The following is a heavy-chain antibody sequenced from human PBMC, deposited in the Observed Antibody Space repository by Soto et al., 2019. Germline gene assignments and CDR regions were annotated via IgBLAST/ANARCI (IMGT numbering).Heavy chain of an antibody. J-gene: IGHJ4*02. Sequence: QVQLVQSGPEVKKPGASVKVSCKASGYTFTGDHMHWVRKAPGQGLEWMGRINTNSGGVNYAKKLQRRVPMTRHTSASVAYMELGSLRSDDTAVYYCARGEVHSSGWNFDYWGQGSLVIVSS. V-gene: IGHV1-46*03. CDR1: GYTFTGDH. CDR2: INTNSGGV. D-gene: IGHD6-19*01. CDR3: ARGEVHSSGWNFDY.